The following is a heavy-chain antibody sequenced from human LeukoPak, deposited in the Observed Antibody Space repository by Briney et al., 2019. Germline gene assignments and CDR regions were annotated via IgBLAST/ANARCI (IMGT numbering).Heavy chain of an antibody. J-gene: IGHJ4*02. V-gene: IGHV3-11*06. CDR2: ISSSGYT. CDR3: PRDGGAAAGTFEYYFDC. CDR1: GFTFSDYY. D-gene: IGHD6-13*01. Sequence: GGSLRLSCAASGFTFSDYYMNWIRQAPGKGLEWVSYISSSGYTNYADTVNGRFTNPRDNAKNSLSLQMNSLRAGDTAVYYCPRDGGAAAGTFEYYFDCCGQGTLVTVSS.